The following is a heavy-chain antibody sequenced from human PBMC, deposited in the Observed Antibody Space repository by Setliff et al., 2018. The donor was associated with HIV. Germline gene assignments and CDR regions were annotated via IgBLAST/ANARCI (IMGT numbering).Heavy chain of an antibody. V-gene: IGHV1-69*10. D-gene: IGHD2-15*01. CDR2: IIPILGVA. J-gene: IGHJ5*02. Sequence: GPSVKVSCKASGGTFNTYVISWLRQAPGQGLEWVGGIIPILGVANYAQKFQGRLTITADKSTNTAYMELSSLKSDDTAVYYCARGPEEGDCSGGSCYGNFDPWGQGTLVTVSS. CDR3: ARGPEEGDCSGGSCYGNFDP. CDR1: GGTFNTYV.